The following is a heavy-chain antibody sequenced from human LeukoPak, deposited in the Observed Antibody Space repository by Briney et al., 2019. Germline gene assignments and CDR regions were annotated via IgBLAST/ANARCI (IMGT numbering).Heavy chain of an antibody. CDR1: GFTFSNYA. D-gene: IGHD3-22*01. Sequence: GGSLRLSCAASGFTFSNYAMSWVRQAPGKGLEWVAVISYDGSNKYYADSVKGRFTISRDNSKNTLYLQMNSLRAEDTAVYYCAKVAWGVYDSSPGTFDIWGQGTMVTVSS. J-gene: IGHJ3*02. CDR2: ISYDGSNK. CDR3: AKVAWGVYDSSPGTFDI. V-gene: IGHV3-30*18.